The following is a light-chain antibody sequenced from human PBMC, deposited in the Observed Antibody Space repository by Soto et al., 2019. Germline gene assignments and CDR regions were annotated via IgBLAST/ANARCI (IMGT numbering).Light chain of an antibody. CDR3: QQYTNSPLT. CDR2: GAS. Sequence: EIVLTQSSGTVYVSPGQTATLSCRASQPIGSNYLAWYQQRPRQAPRLLISGASRRAAGIPDRFSGSGSGRDFSLTITRLAPEDVAVYFCQQYTNSPLTFGGGTRVEFK. V-gene: IGKV3-20*01. J-gene: IGKJ4*01. CDR1: QPIGSNY.